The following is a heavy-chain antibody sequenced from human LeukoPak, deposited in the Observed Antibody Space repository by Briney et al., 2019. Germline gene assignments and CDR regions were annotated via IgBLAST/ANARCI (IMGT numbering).Heavy chain of an antibody. V-gene: IGHV3-74*01. J-gene: IGHJ6*04. Sequence: GGSLRLSCAASRFTFSTYWMHWVRQAPGKGLVWVSRINSDGSSTGYADSVKGRFTISRDNAKNTLYLQMNSLRAEDTAVYYCARGVDNHDILTGGMDVWGKGTTVTISS. CDR1: RFTFSTYW. D-gene: IGHD3-9*01. CDR3: ARGVDNHDILTGGMDV. CDR2: INSDGSST.